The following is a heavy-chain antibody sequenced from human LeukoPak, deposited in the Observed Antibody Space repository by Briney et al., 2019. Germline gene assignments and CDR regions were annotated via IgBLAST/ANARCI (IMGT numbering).Heavy chain of an antibody. CDR1: GFTVSSNY. V-gene: IGHV3-53*01. CDR3: ARDTYNPGAFDI. Sequence: GGSLRLSCAASGFTVSSNYMSWVRQAPGKGLEWVSVIYSGGSTNYADSVKGRFTISRDNSKNTLYLQMNSLRAEDTAVYYCARDTYNPGAFDIWGQGTMVTVSS. CDR2: IYSGGST. J-gene: IGHJ3*02. D-gene: IGHD1-14*01.